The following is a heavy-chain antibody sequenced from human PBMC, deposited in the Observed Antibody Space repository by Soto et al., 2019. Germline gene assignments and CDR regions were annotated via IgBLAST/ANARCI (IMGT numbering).Heavy chain of an antibody. J-gene: IGHJ4*02. CDR2: IWYDGSNE. CDR3: AKDRGGGAVVPDY. CDR1: GFSFSSYG. V-gene: IGHV3-33*06. Sequence: QVQLVESGGGVVQPGRSLRLSCAASGFSFSSYGIHWVRQAPGKGLEWVAVIWYDGSNEYYADSVKGRFSISRDNSKSTVYLQKNRLGGEETAVYYCAKDRGGGAVVPDYWGQGTLVTVSS. D-gene: IGHD2-21*01.